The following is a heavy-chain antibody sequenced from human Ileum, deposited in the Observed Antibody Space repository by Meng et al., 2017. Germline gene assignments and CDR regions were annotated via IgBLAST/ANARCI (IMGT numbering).Heavy chain of an antibody. CDR3: ATPLYSSSWSGSYTLDV. Sequence: GGSLRLSCEASGFSFIYYEMNWVRQAPGKGLEWISYSHSAGSPTYYADSVRGRFTISKDNARYSACLQMNTLRAEDTAIYYCATPLYSSSWSGSYTLDVWGQGTLVTVSS. J-gene: IGHJ3*01. V-gene: IGHV3-48*03. CDR2: SHSAGSPT. CDR1: GFSFIYYE. D-gene: IGHD6-13*01.